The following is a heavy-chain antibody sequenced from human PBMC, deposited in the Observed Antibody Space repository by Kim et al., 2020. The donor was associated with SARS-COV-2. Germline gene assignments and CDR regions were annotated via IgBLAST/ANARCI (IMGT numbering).Heavy chain of an antibody. V-gene: IGHV4-31*03. D-gene: IGHD2-2*01. Sequence: SETLSLTCTVSGGSISSGGYYWSWIRQHPGKGLEWIGYIYYSGSTYYNPSLKSRVTISVDTSKNQFSLKLSSVTAADTAVYYCARDRGYCSSTSCRATGWFDPWGQGTLVTVSS. CDR3: ARDRGYCSSTSCRATGWFDP. CDR2: IYYSGST. CDR1: GGSISSGGYY. J-gene: IGHJ5*02.